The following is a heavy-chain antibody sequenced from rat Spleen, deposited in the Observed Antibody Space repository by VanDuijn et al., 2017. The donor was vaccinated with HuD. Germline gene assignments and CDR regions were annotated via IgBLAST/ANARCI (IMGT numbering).Heavy chain of an antibody. J-gene: IGHJ1*01. CDR2: ISYDGSSP. CDR3: ARRRYYYRVPGWYFDL. CDR1: GFTFSDYF. D-gene: IGHD1-1*01. V-gene: IGHV5-29*01. Sequence: EVQLVESNGGLVQPGRSLKLSCAASGFTFSDYFMAWVRQAPTKGLEWVATISYDGSSPYYRDSVKGRFTISRDNTKSTLYLQMDSLRSEDSATYYCARRRYYYRVPGWYFDLWGPGTMVTVSS.